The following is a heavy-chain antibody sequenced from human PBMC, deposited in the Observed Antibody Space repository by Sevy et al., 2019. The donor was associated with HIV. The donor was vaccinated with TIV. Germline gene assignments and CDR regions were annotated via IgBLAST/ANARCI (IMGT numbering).Heavy chain of an antibody. D-gene: IGHD1-1*01. J-gene: IGHJ4*02. CDR3: ARASGGQLERRLDY. CDR2: ISSSSTI. V-gene: IGHV3-48*02. CDR1: GFTFSSYS. Sequence: GGSLRLSCAASGFTFSSYSMNWVRQAPGKGLEWVSYISSSSTIYYADSVKGRFTISRDNAKNSLYLQMNRLRDEDTAVYYCARASGGQLERRLDYWGQGTLVTVSS.